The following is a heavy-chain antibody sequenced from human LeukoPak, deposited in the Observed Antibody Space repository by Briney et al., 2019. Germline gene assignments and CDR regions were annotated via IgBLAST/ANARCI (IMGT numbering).Heavy chain of an antibody. Sequence: PSETLSPTCTVSGGSISSSSYYWGWIRQPPGKGLEWIGYIYYSGSTYYNPSLKSRVTISVDTSKNQFSLKLSSVTAADTAVYYCARGGRYCSSTSCYTSWFDPWGQGTLVTVSS. V-gene: IGHV4-31*03. CDR3: ARGGRYCSSTSCYTSWFDP. CDR1: GGSISSSSYY. J-gene: IGHJ5*02. D-gene: IGHD2-2*02. CDR2: IYYSGST.